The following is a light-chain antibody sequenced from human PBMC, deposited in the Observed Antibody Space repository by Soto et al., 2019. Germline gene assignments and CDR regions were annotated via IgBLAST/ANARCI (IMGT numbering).Light chain of an antibody. CDR2: GAS. V-gene: IGKV3-15*01. CDR1: QSVSSN. Sequence: EIVMTQSPATLSLSPGERATLSCRASQSVSSNLAWYQQKPGQAPRLLIYGASTRATGIPARFSGSGSGTEFTLTSRGLQSEDFAVYYCQQYNTWPRTFGGGTKVEIK. J-gene: IGKJ4*01. CDR3: QQYNTWPRT.